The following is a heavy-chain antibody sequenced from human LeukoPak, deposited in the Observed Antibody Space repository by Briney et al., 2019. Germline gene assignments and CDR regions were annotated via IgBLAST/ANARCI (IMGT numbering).Heavy chain of an antibody. J-gene: IGHJ4*02. D-gene: IGHD5-12*01. CDR1: GFTFGSDW. CDR2: INGDASEK. CDR3: ARDHSGYGN. Sequence: GGSLRLSCAASGFTFGSDWMSWVRQAPGKGLEWVANINGDASEKNYVDSVRGRFTISRDNVKNSLYLQMNSLRAEDTAVYYCARDHSGYGNWGQGTLVTVSS. V-gene: IGHV3-7*04.